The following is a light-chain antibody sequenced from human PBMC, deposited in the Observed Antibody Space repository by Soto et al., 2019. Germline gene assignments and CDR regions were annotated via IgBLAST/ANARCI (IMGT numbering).Light chain of an antibody. J-gene: IGKJ1*01. CDR2: AAS. CDR1: ENIDRY. Sequence: DIQMTQSPPSLSASVGDRVTITCRASENIDRYLNWYQQKPGKAPELLIFAASTLKRGVPSRFSGSGSGTDFTLTISSLQPADFATYYCQQSFNTPWTFGQVTKVESK. CDR3: QQSFNTPWT. V-gene: IGKV1-39*01.